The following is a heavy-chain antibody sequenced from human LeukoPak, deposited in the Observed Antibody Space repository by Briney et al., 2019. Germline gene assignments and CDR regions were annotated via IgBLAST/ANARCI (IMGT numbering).Heavy chain of an antibody. CDR1: GYTFTSYD. CDR2: MNPNSGNT. V-gene: IGHV1-8*01. D-gene: IGHD1-26*01. J-gene: IGHJ4*02. Sequence: AASVKVSCKASGYTFTSYDINWVRQATGQGLEWMGWMNPNSGNTGYAQKFQGRVTMTRNTSISTAYMELSSLRSEDTAVYYCARGSETWELINYWGQGTLVTVSS. CDR3: ARGSETWELINY.